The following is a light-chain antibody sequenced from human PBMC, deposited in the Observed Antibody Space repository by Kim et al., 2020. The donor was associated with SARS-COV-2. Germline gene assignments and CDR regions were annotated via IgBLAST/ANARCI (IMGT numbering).Light chain of an antibody. CDR2: GAS. J-gene: IGKJ2*01. Sequence: EIVMTQSPATLSVSPGERATLSCRASQSISTNLAWYQHKPGQAPSLLIYGASTRATGVPARFSGSGSGTDFTLTISSLQSEDFAVYFCQQYNKWPMYTFGQGPKLEI. V-gene: IGKV3-15*01. CDR3: QQYNKWPMYT. CDR1: QSISTN.